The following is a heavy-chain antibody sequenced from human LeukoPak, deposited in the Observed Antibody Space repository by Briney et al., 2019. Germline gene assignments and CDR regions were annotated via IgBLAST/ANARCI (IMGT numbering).Heavy chain of an antibody. Sequence: GGSLRLSCAASGFTFSSYGMHWVRQAPGKGLEWVAFIRYDGSNKYYADSVKGRFTISRDNSKNTLYLQMNSLRAEDTAVYYCARGIQLWDQFDYWGQGTLVTVSS. D-gene: IGHD5-18*01. J-gene: IGHJ4*02. CDR1: GFTFSSYG. CDR2: IRYDGSNK. CDR3: ARGIQLWDQFDY. V-gene: IGHV3-30*02.